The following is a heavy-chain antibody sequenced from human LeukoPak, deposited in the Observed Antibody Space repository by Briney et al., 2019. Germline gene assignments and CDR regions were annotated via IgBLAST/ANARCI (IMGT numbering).Heavy chain of an antibody. CDR1: GFTFSSYW. D-gene: IGHD3-3*01. CDR3: ARGLGYYDFWSGYYSGIF. CDR2: INSDGSST. V-gene: IGHV3-74*01. Sequence: PGGSLRLSCAASGFTFSSYWMHWVRHAPGKGLVWVSRINSDGSSTSYADSVKGRFTISRDNAKNTLYLQMNSLRAEDTAVYYCARGLGYYDFWSGYYSGIFRGQGTLVTVSS. J-gene: IGHJ4*02.